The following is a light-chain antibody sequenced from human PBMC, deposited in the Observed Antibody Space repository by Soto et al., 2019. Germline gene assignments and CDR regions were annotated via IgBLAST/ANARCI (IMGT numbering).Light chain of an antibody. CDR2: GES. J-gene: IGKJ1*01. CDR3: QKYGSSPWT. CDR1: QSVSSN. V-gene: IGKV3-20*01. Sequence: VMTQSPATLSLSPGEGATLSCRASQSVSSNLVWYQHKTGQAPRLLIYGESSRATGIPDRLSGSGSGTDLTLTISSLEPEDFAVYYCQKYGSSPWTCGQGTKVDIK.